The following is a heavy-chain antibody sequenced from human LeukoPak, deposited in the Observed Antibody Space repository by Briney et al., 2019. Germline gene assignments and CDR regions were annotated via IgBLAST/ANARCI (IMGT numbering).Heavy chain of an antibody. CDR1: GGSISSGSYY. Sequence: NTSETLSLTCTVSGGSISSGSYYWSWIRQPPGKGLEWIGYIYHSGSTYYNPSLKSRVTISVDRSKNQFSLKLSSVTAADTAVYYCARVGAARAFDIWGQGTMVTVSS. D-gene: IGHD1-26*01. CDR2: IYHSGST. CDR3: ARVGAARAFDI. J-gene: IGHJ3*02. V-gene: IGHV4-30-2*01.